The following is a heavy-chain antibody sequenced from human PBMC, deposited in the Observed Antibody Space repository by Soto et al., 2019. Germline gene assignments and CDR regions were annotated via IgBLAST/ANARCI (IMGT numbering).Heavy chain of an antibody. CDR1: GFTFSSYS. D-gene: IGHD3-3*01. CDR2: ISSSSSYI. Sequence: EVQLVESGGGLVKPGGSLRLSCAASGFTFSSYSMNWVRQAPGKGLEWVSSISSSSSYIYYADSVKGRFTISRDNAKNSLYQQMNSLRAEDTAVYYCARVGVGEGDFWSGLNYYFDYWGQGTLVTVSS. J-gene: IGHJ4*02. V-gene: IGHV3-21*01. CDR3: ARVGVGEGDFWSGLNYYFDY.